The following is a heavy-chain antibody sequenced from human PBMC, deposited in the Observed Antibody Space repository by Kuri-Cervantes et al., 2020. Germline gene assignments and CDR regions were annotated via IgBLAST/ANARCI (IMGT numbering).Heavy chain of an antibody. Sequence: SETLSLTCAVYGGSFSGYYWSWIRQPPGKGLEWIGEINHSGSTNYNPSLKSRVTISVDTSKNQFSLKLSSVTAADTAVYYCARDAGTVTKNYYYYYGMDVWGQGTTVTVSS. CDR1: GGSFSGYY. V-gene: IGHV4-34*01. CDR3: ARDAGTVTKNYYYYYGMDV. D-gene: IGHD4-17*01. J-gene: IGHJ6*02. CDR2: INHSGST.